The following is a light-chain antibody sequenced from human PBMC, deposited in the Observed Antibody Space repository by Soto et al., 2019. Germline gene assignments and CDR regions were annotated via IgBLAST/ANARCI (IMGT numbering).Light chain of an antibody. CDR1: QSVSSSY. Sequence: EIVLTQSPGTLSLSPGERATLSCRASQSVSSSYLAWYQQKPGQAPRLLIYGASSRATGIPDRFSGSGSGIDLTRAISRLEPEDFAVYYCQEYGISPLTFGGGTKVEIK. J-gene: IGKJ4*01. V-gene: IGKV3-20*01. CDR3: QEYGISPLT. CDR2: GAS.